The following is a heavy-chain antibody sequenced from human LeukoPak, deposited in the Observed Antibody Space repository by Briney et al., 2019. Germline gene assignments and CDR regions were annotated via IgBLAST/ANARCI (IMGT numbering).Heavy chain of an antibody. V-gene: IGHV3-74*01. CDR2: INSDGSST. J-gene: IGHJ3*02. CDR3: ARPYYYDSSGYLGNRGNDAFDI. CDR1: GFTFSSYW. Sequence: GGSLRLSCAASGFTFSSYWMHWVRQAPGKGLVWVSRINSDGSSTSYADSVKGRFTISRDNAKNTLYLQMNGLRAEDTAVYYCARPYYYDSSGYLGNRGNDAFDIWGQGTMVTVSS. D-gene: IGHD3-22*01.